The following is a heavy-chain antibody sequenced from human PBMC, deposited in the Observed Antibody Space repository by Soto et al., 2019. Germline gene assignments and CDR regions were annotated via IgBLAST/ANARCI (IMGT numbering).Heavy chain of an antibody. D-gene: IGHD6-6*01. CDR3: ARVRIAARTGAYGMDV. V-gene: IGHV4-4*07. CDR2: IYTSGST. CDR1: GGSISSYY. Sequence: SETLSLTCTVSGGSISSYYWSWIRQPAGKGLEWIGRIYTSGSTNYNPSLKSRVTLSVDTSKNQFSLKLSSVTAADTAVYYCARVRIAARTGAYGMDVWGKGITVTVS. J-gene: IGHJ6*04.